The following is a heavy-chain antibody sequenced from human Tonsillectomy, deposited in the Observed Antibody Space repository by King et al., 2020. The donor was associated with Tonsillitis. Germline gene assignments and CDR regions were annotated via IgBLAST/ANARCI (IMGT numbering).Heavy chain of an antibody. CDR1: GYTFIGYY. V-gene: IGHV1-2*02. D-gene: IGHD6-19*01. CDR3: ARDSGRGVDP. J-gene: IGHJ5*02. Sequence: QLVQSGAEVKKPGASVKVSCKASGYTFIGYYMHWVRQAPGQGLEWLGWINPNGGGTNYAQKFQGRVTMTRDTSISTAYMELSRLRSDDTAVYYCARDSGRGVDPWGQGTLVTVSS. CDR2: INPNGGGT.